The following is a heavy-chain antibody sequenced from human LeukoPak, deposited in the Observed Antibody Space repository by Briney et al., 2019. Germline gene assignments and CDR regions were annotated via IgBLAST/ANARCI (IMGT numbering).Heavy chain of an antibody. CDR1: GDSVSGGSAG. Sequence: SQTLSLTCAISGDSVSGGSAGWNWIRQSPSRGLEWLGRIYYRSKWYSDYAISLKSRITINPDTSRNQFSLQLNSVTHDDTAVYYCTGGGLVRGTLHWFDPWGQGTLVTDST. CDR2: IYYRSKWYS. CDR3: TGGGLVRGTLHWFDP. V-gene: IGHV6-1*01. J-gene: IGHJ5*02. D-gene: IGHD3-10*01.